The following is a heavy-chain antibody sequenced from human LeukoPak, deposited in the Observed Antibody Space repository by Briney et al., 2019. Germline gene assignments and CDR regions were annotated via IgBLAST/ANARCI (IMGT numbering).Heavy chain of an antibody. D-gene: IGHD6-13*01. Sequence: GASVKVSCKASGYTFTSYYMHWVRQAPGQGLEWMGIINPSGGSTSYAQKFQGGVTMTRDMSTSTVYMELGSLKSEDTAVYYCARGLSIAAAGGGEFDYWGQGTLVSVSS. CDR2: INPSGGST. CDR1: GYTFTSYY. J-gene: IGHJ4*02. CDR3: ARGLSIAAAGGGEFDY. V-gene: IGHV1-46*01.